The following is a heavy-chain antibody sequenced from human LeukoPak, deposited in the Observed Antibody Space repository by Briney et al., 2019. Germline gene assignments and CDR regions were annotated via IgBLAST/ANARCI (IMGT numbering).Heavy chain of an antibody. CDR2: IYYSGST. D-gene: IGHD4-17*01. Sequence: SETLSLTCTVSGGSISSSSYYWSWIRQPPGKGLEWIGYIYYSGSTNYNPSLKSRVTISVDTSKNQFSLKLSSVTAADTAVYYCARHMLGGDYLFDYWGQGTLVTVSS. V-gene: IGHV4-61*05. CDR3: ARHMLGGDYLFDY. CDR1: GGSISSSSYY. J-gene: IGHJ4*02.